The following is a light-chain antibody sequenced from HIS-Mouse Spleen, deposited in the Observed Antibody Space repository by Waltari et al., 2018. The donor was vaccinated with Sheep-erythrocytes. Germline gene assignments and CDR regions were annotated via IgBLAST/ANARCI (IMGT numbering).Light chain of an antibody. CDR2: EGS. CDR3: CSYAGSYTFVV. J-gene: IGLJ2*01. Sequence: QSALTQPASVSGSPGQSITISCTGTSSDVGSYNLVSSYQQHPGKAPKLMIYEGSKRPSGVSNRFSGSKSGNTASLTIAGLQAEDEADYYCCSYAGSYTFVVFGGGTKLTVL. CDR1: SSDVGSYNL. V-gene: IGLV2-23*01.